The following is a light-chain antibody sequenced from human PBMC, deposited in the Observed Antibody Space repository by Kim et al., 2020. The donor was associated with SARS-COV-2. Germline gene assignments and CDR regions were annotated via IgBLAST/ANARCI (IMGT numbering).Light chain of an antibody. J-gene: IGLJ1*01. CDR1: SSDVGSYNY. V-gene: IGLV2-14*03. Sequence: QSVLTHPASVSGSPGQSITISCTGTSSDVGSYNYVSWYQQHPGKAPKLMIYAVSNRPSGVSNRFSGSKSGNTASLTISGLQAEDEADYYCSSYTRSSTNYVFGTGTKVTVL. CDR3: SSYTRSSTNYV. CDR2: AVS.